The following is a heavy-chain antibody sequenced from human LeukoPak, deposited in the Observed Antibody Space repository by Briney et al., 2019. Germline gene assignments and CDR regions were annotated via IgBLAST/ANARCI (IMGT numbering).Heavy chain of an antibody. D-gene: IGHD3-3*01. Sequence: GASVKVSCKASGYTFTGYYMHWVRQAPGQGLEWMGWISAYNGNTNYAQKLQGRVTMTTDTSTSTAYMELRSLRSDDTAVYYCAKLVTIFGVVTDDYFDYWGQGTLVTVSS. CDR2: ISAYNGNT. V-gene: IGHV1-18*04. CDR3: AKLVTIFGVVTDDYFDY. CDR1: GYTFTGYY. J-gene: IGHJ4*02.